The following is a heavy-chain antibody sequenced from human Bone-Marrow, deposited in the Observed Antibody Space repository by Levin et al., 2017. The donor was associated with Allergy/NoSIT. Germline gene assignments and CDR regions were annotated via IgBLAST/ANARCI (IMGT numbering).Heavy chain of an antibody. J-gene: IGHJ5*01. V-gene: IGHV4-61*05. D-gene: IGHD2-8*01. CDR2: MYDSGST. Sequence: SETLSLTCTVSGAAISSIRSSYWSWIRQPPGKGLEWIGYMYDSGSTNYNSSLKSRVTISVDKSNNQFSLKLTSVTAADTAVYYCAGHNGWFDYWGQGTLVSVSS. CDR3: AGHNGWFDY. CDR1: GAAISSIRSSY.